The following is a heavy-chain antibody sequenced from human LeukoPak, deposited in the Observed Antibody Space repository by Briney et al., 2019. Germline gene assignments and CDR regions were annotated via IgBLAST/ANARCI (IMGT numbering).Heavy chain of an antibody. CDR1: GDSISSGSYY. V-gene: IGHV4-61*02. CDR2: IYSSGST. D-gene: IGHD3-10*01. J-gene: IGHJ6*03. CDR3: AREFLWFGEYYYMDV. Sequence: PSQTLSLTCAVSGDSISSGSYYWSWIRQPAGKGLERIGRIYSSGSTNYNPSFKSRVTISVDTSKNQFSLKLSSVTAADTAVYYCAREFLWFGEYYYMDVWGKGTTVTVFS.